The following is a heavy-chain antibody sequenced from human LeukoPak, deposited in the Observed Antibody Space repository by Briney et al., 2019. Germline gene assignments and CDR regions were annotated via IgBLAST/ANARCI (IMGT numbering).Heavy chain of an antibody. D-gene: IGHD6-6*01. Sequence: GGSLRLSCAAPGFNFASNWMHWVRQTPGKGLMWVSRINSDGSSTNYADSVKGRFTISRDNAKNTLYLQMNSLRAEDTAVYYCARTGIAARPTVWFDPWGQGTLVTVSS. CDR2: INSDGSST. V-gene: IGHV3-74*01. CDR3: ARTGIAARPTVWFDP. J-gene: IGHJ5*02. CDR1: GFNFASNW.